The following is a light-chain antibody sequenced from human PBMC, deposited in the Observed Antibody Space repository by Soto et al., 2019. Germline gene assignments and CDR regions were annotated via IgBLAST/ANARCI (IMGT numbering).Light chain of an antibody. J-gene: IGLJ1*01. CDR2: EVS. CDR3: CSFTSTTTAG. V-gene: IGLV2-14*01. Sequence: AQPSSACASLGQSSTISCTGTSSDVGAYNYVSWYQQQPGKAPKLMISEVSNRPSGVSNRLSGSKSGNTASLIISGLQAEDEADYYCCSFTSTTTAGFGTGTTVNV. CDR1: SSDVGAYNY.